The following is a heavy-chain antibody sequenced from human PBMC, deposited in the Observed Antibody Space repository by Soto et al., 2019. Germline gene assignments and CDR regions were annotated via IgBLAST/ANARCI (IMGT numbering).Heavy chain of an antibody. CDR2: ISSSSSTI. CDR1: GFTFSSYS. J-gene: IGHJ3*02. V-gene: IGHV3-48*01. Sequence: PGGSLRLSCAASGFTFSSYSMNWVRQAPGKGLEWVSYISSSSSTIYYADSVKGRFTISRDNAKNSLYLQMNSLRAEDTAVYYCAIDLRVENDAFDIWGQGTMVTVSS. D-gene: IGHD3-3*01. CDR3: AIDLRVENDAFDI.